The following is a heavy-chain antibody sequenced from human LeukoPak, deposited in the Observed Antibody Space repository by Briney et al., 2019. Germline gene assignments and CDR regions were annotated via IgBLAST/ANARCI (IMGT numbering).Heavy chain of an antibody. CDR2: IDWDDDK. D-gene: IGHD6-25*01. J-gene: IGHJ5*02. CDR1: GFSLSTSGMC. V-gene: IGHV2-70*11. CDR3: ARIAGGNNWFDP. Sequence: SGPTLVNPTQTLTLTCTFSGFSLSTSGMCVTWIRQPPGKALEWLARIDWDDDKYYSTSLKTRLAISKDTSKNQVVLTMTNMDPVDTATYYCARIAGGNNWFDPWGQGTLVTVSS.